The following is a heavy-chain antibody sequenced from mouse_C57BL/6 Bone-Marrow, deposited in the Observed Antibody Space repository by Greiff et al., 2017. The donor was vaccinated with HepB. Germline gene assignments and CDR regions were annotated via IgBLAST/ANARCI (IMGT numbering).Heavy chain of an antibody. CDR1: GFNIKDDY. J-gene: IGHJ2*01. V-gene: IGHV14-4*01. CDR2: IDPENGDT. D-gene: IGHD2-14*01. CDR3: TTRRAIGFDY. Sequence: EVQLQQSGAELVRPGASVKLSCTASGFNIKDDYMHWVKQRPEQGLEWIGWIDPENGDTEYASKFQGKATITADTSSNTAYLQLSSLTSEDTAVYYCTTRRAIGFDYWGQGTTLTVSS.